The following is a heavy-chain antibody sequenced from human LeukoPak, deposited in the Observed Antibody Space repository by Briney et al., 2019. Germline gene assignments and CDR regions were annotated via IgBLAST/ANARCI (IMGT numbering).Heavy chain of an antibody. J-gene: IGHJ4*02. CDR1: GFTFDDYA. Sequence: GGSLRLSCAASGFTFDDYAMHWVRQAPGKGLELVSLSSVDGGSTYYADSVKGRFTISRDNSKNSLYLQMNSLRTEDTALYYCAKDSNDGYSYGSKPFDYWGQGTLVTVSS. CDR3: AKDSNDGYSYGSKPFDY. D-gene: IGHD5-18*01. V-gene: IGHV3-43*02. CDR2: SSVDGGST.